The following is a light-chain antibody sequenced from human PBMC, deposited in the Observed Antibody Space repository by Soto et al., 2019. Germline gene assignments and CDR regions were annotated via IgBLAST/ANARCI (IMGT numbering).Light chain of an antibody. CDR3: QQYSIWRT. V-gene: IGKV3-15*01. CDR2: AAS. CDR1: QSVSSY. Sequence: DIVLPQSPATLSLSPGERATRSCRASQSVSSYLAWYQQKPGQAPRLLISAASTRATGIPARFSGSGSGTEFTLTISSLQSEDFAVYYCQQYSIWRTFGQGTKVDIK. J-gene: IGKJ1*01.